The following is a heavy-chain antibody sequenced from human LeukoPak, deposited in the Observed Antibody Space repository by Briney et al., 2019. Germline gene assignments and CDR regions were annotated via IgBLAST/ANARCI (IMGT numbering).Heavy chain of an antibody. V-gene: IGHV4-39*07. CDR2: IYYSGST. Sequence: PSETLSLTCTVSGGSISSSSYYWGWIRQPPGKGLEWIGSIYYSGSTYYNPSLKSRVTISVDTSKNQFSLKLSSVTAADTAVYYCARDEYDYVWGSYRHTGFDYWGQGTLVTVSS. J-gene: IGHJ4*02. CDR1: GGSISSSSYY. CDR3: ARDEYDYVWGSYRHTGFDY. D-gene: IGHD3-16*02.